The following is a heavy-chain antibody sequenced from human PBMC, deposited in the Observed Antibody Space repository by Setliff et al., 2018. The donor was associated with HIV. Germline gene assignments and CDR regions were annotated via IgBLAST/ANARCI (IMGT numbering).Heavy chain of an antibody. CDR2: INHSGST. CDR3: ARGGQYYNFWSGYYPIGVYYYYYMDV. V-gene: IGHV4-34*01. D-gene: IGHD3-3*01. CDR1: GGSFSGYY. J-gene: IGHJ6*03. Sequence: SETLSLTCAVYGGSFSGYYWSRIRQPPGKGLEWIGEINHSGSTNYNPSLKSRVTISVDTSKNQFSLKLSSVTAADTAVYYCARGGQYYNFWSGYYPIGVYYYYYMDVWGKGTTVTVSS.